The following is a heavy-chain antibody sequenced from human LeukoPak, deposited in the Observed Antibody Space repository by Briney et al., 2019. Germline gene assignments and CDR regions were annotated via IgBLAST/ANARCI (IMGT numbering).Heavy chain of an antibody. J-gene: IGHJ3*01. CDR3: AKDDYCSIPGCVIDALVV. CDR2: ITRSGQNT. Sequence: GGSLRLSCAASGFPFGDFAMTWVRQVPGGGLQWVSTITRSGQNTYCADSVKGRFTISRDDYKGMLYLQMNSLRAEDTAMYYCAKDDYCSIPGCVIDALVVWGQGTVVTVSS. D-gene: IGHD4-11*01. CDR1: GFPFGDFA. V-gene: IGHV3-23*01.